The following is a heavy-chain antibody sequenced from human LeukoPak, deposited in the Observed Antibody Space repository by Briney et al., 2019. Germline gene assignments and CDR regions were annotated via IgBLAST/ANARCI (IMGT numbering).Heavy chain of an antibody. CDR2: IYPGDSDT. V-gene: IGHV5-51*01. Sequence: GESLKISCKGSGYSFTSYWIGWVRQMPGKGLEWMGIIYPGDSDTRYSPSFQGQVTISADKSISTAYLQWSSLKASDTAMYYCARGDGSGSYYNGAFDIWGQGTMVTVSS. CDR1: GYSFTSYW. D-gene: IGHD3-10*01. CDR3: ARGDGSGSYYNGAFDI. J-gene: IGHJ3*02.